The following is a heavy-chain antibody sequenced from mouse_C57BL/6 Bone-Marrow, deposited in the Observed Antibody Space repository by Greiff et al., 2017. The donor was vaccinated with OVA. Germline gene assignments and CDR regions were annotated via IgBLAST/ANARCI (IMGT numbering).Heavy chain of an antibody. D-gene: IGHD1-1*01. CDR2: IYPGSGST. CDR3: ARSNYGSSYWYFDV. CDR1: GYTFTSYW. V-gene: IGHV1-55*01. Sequence: QVQLQQPGAELVKPGASVKMSCKASGYTFTSYWITWVKQRPGQGPEWIGDIYPGSGSTNYNEKFKSKATLTVDTSSSTAYMQLSSLTSEDSAVYYCARSNYGSSYWYFDVWGTGTTVTVSS. J-gene: IGHJ1*03.